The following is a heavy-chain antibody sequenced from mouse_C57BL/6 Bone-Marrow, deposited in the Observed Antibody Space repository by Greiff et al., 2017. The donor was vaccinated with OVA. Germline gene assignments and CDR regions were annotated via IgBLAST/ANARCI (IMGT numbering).Heavy chain of an antibody. Sequence: EVMLVESGGGLVQPGGSLKLSCAASGFTFSDYGMAWVRQAPRKGPEWVAFISNLAYSIYYADTVTGRFTISRENAKNTLYLEMSSLRSEDTAMYYCARHHYDYDRGYAMDYWGQGTSVTVSS. CDR3: ARHHYDYDRGYAMDY. D-gene: IGHD2-4*01. J-gene: IGHJ4*01. CDR2: ISNLAYSI. V-gene: IGHV5-15*01. CDR1: GFTFSDYG.